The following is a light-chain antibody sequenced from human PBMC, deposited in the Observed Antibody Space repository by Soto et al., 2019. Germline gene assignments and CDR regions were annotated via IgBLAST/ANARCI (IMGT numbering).Light chain of an antibody. CDR2: TNT. J-gene: IGLJ3*02. Sequence: QSVLTQPPSASGTPGQRVTISCSGSSSNIGGDSVNWYQHLPGTAPKLLIHTNTLRPSGVPDRFSGSKSGTSASLAISGLQSEDDADYYCAAWDDRLKSPVFGGGTKLTVL. V-gene: IGLV1-44*01. CDR3: AAWDDRLKSPV. CDR1: SSNIGGDS.